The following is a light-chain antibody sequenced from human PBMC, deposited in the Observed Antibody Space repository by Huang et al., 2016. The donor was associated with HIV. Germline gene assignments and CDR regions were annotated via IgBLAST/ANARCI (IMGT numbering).Light chain of an antibody. CDR2: SAS. J-gene: IGKJ2*01. CDR3: QQTYRTPYT. V-gene: IGKV1-39*01. CDR1: QNINTF. Sequence: DIQMTQSPSSLSTFVGDRVTITCRASQNINTFLHWYQEQPGKAPRLLIYSASSLEHGVPSRCSGSASGTEFTLTVSSVQPDDSATYYCQQTYRTPYTFGQGTKLDI.